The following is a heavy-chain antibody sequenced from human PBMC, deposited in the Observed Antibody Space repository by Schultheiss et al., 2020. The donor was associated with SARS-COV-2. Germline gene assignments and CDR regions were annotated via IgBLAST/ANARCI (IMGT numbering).Heavy chain of an antibody. CDR3: AREAMQLWEKHDAFDI. CDR2: IYTSGST. Sequence: SETLSLTCTVSGGSISSYYWSWIRQPAGKGLEWIGRIYTSGSTNYNPSLKSRVTISVDTSKNQFSLKLSSVTAADTAVYYCAREAMQLWEKHDAFDIWGQGTMVTVSS. CDR1: GGSISSYY. J-gene: IGHJ3*02. V-gene: IGHV4-4*07. D-gene: IGHD5-18*01.